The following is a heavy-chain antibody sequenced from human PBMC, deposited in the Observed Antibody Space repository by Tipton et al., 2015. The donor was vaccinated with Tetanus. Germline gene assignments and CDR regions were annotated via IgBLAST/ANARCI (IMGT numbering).Heavy chain of an antibody. D-gene: IGHD7-27*01. J-gene: IGHJ4*02. CDR1: GFTFSSYE. Sequence: SLRLSCAASGFTFSSYEMNWVRQAPGKGLEWVSYISSSGSTIYYADSVKGRFTISRDNAKNSLYLQMNSLRAEDTAVYYCATAPTGEASGLIHDYWGQGTLVTVSS. CDR3: ATAPTGEASGLIHDY. CDR2: ISSSGSTI. V-gene: IGHV3-48*03.